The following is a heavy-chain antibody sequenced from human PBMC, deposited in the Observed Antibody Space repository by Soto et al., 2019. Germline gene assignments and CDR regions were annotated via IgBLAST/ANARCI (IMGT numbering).Heavy chain of an antibody. CDR1: GGSISSGGYY. D-gene: IGHD2-15*01. J-gene: IGHJ3*02. CDR3: ARPAQRDIHDAFDI. Sequence: QVQLQESGPGLVKPSQTLSLTCTVSGGSISSGGYYWSWSRQHPGKGLEWIGYIYYSGSTYYNPSLKSRVTMSVDTSKNQFSLKLSSVTAADTAVYYCARPAQRDIHDAFDIWGQGTMVTVSS. V-gene: IGHV4-31*03. CDR2: IYYSGST.